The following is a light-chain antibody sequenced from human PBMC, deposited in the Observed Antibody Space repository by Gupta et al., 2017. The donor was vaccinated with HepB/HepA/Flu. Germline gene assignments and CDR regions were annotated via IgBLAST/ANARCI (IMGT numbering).Light chain of an antibody. J-gene: IGLJ2*01. CDR3: QSYDSSLSVHVV. Sequence: SVLTQPPSVSGAPGQRVTIPCTGSSSNIGAGYDVHWYQQLPGTAPKLLIYGNSKRPSGVPDRFSGSKSGTSASLAITGLQAEDEADYYCQSYDSSLSVHVVFGGGTKLTVL. CDR1: SSNIGAGYD. V-gene: IGLV1-40*01. CDR2: GNS.